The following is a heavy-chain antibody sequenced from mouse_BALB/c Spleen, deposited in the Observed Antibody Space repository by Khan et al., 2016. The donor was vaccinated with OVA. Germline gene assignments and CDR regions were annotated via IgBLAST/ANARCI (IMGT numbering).Heavy chain of an antibody. J-gene: IGHJ2*01. CDR3: ARIKKIEATYFDY. V-gene: IGHV1S81*02. Sequence: QVRLQQSGAELVKAGASVKMSCKASGYTFTSYWMHWVKQRLGQGLEWFAETNPTNGRTYYNEKFKSKATLTVDKSSSTAYMLLSGPTFEDSAVYYCARIKKIEATYFDYWGQGTTLTVSS. D-gene: IGHD1-1*01. CDR1: GYTFTSYW. CDR2: TNPTNGRT.